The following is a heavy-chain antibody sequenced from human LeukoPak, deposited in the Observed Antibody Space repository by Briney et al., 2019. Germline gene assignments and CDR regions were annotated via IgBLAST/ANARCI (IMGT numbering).Heavy chain of an antibody. V-gene: IGHV4-34*01. Sequence: SETLSLTCAVYGGSFSGYYWSWIRQPPGKGLEWIGEINHSGSTNYNPSLKSRVTISVDTSKNQFSLKLSSVTAADTAVYYCARERNYDFWSGYPRGYAFDIWGQGTMVTVSS. J-gene: IGHJ3*02. D-gene: IGHD3-3*01. CDR3: ARERNYDFWSGYPRGYAFDI. CDR2: INHSGST. CDR1: GGSFSGYY.